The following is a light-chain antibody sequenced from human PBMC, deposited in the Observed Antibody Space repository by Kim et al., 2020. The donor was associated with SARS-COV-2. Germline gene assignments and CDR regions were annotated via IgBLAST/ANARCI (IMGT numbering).Light chain of an antibody. CDR2: DVS. CDR3: CSYAGSYTWV. J-gene: IGLJ3*02. V-gene: IGLV2-11*01. CDR1: SSDVGNYKY. Sequence: QSALTQPRSVSGSPGQSVTISCTGTSSDVGNYKYVSWYQQHPGKAPKVMIYDVSKRPSGVPDRFSGSKSGNTASLTISGLQAEDEADYYCCSYAGSYTWVFGGGTQLTVL.